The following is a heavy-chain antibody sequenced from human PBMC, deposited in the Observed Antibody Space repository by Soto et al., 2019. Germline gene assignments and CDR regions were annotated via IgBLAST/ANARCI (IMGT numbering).Heavy chain of an antibody. CDR3: AREDIVVVVAATPYYYYGMDV. V-gene: IGHV3-21*01. D-gene: IGHD2-15*01. CDR1: GFTFSSYS. Sequence: PXVSLRLSCAASGFTFSSYSMNWVRQAPGKGLEWVSSISSSSSYIYYADSVKGRFTISRDNAKNSLYLQMNSLRAEDTAVYYCAREDIVVVVAATPYYYYGMDVWGQGTTVTVSS. J-gene: IGHJ6*02. CDR2: ISSSSSYI.